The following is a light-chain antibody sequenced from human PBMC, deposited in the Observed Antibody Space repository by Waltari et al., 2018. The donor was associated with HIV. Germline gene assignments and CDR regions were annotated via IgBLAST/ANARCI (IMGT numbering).Light chain of an antibody. J-gene: IGKJ4*01. CDR3: QQRSDWPRLT. CDR1: QRVSSF. V-gene: IGKV3-11*01. CDR2: DAS. Sequence: EIVLTQSPATLSLSLGARATLSCRASQRVSSFLAWFQQKPGQPPRLLISDASTRATGIPARFSGSGFGTDFTLTISSLEPEDFAVYDCQQRSDWPRLTFGGGTKVEIK.